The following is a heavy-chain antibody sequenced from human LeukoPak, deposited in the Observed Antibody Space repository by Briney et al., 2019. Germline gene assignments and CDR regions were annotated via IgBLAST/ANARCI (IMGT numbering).Heavy chain of an antibody. J-gene: IGHJ4*02. Sequence: SETLSLTCTVPGGSMSGSCWSWLRQPPGKGLQWIAYICYSGGTDYNPSLKSRVTMSVDTSKNQFSLRLSSVTATDTAVYYCARGYGYNPYWGQGTLVTVSS. CDR1: GGSMSGSC. CDR2: ICYSGGT. CDR3: ARGYGYNPY. D-gene: IGHD5-24*01. V-gene: IGHV4-59*08.